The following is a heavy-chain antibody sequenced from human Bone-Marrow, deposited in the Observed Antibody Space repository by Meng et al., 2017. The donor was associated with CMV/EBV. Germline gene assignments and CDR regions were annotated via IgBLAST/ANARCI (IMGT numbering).Heavy chain of an antibody. CDR1: GGSISSSSYY. CDR3: ARISSSDYDFWSGYYIGAYYYYGMDV. V-gene: IGHV4-39*01. Sequence: SETLSLTCTVSGGSISSSSYYWGWIRQPPGKGLEWIGSIYYSGSTYYNPSLKSRVTISVDTSKNQFPLKLSSVTAADTAVYYCARISSSDYDFWSGYYIGAYYYYGMDVWGQGTTVTVSS. J-gene: IGHJ6*02. CDR2: IYYSGST. D-gene: IGHD3-3*01.